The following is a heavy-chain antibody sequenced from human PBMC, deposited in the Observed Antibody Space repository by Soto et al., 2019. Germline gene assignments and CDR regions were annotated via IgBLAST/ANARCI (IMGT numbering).Heavy chain of an antibody. CDR3: ARTPPQWELQYFQH. CDR1: GYSFTDYD. CDR2: INPSGGST. V-gene: IGHV1-46*01. D-gene: IGHD1-26*01. Sequence: ASVKVSCKTSGYSFTDYDIHWVRQAAGQGLEWMGIINPSGGSTSYAQKFQGRVTMTRDTSTSTVYMELSSLRSEDTAVYYCARTPPQWELQYFQHWGQGTLVTVSS. J-gene: IGHJ1*01.